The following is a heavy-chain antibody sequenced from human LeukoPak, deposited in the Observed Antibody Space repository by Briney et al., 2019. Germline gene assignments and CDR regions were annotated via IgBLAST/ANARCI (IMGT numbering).Heavy chain of an antibody. CDR1: GFSFSDYW. CDR3: ARDLGMVRGVITSFDY. CDR2: INQDGSEE. J-gene: IGHJ4*02. D-gene: IGHD3-10*01. Sequence: GSLRLSCGASGFSFSDYWMTWVRQAPGKGLEWVANINQDGSEEYYVASVKGRFTISRDNAKNSLYLQMTSLRAEDTAVYYCARDLGMVRGVITSFDYWGQGTLVTVSS. V-gene: IGHV3-7*01.